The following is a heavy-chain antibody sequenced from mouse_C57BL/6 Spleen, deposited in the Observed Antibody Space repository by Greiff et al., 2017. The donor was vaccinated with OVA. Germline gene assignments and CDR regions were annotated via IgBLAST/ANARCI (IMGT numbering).Heavy chain of an antibody. CDR1: GYAFSSSW. J-gene: IGHJ3*01. Sequence: QVQLKESGPELVKPGASVKISCKASGYAFSSSWMNWVKQRPGKGLEWIGRIYPGDGDTNYNGKFKGKATLTADKSSSTAYMQLSSLTSEDSAVYFCARDGYSIFAYWGQGTLVTVSA. CDR2: IYPGDGDT. D-gene: IGHD2-5*01. V-gene: IGHV1-82*01. CDR3: ARDGYSIFAY.